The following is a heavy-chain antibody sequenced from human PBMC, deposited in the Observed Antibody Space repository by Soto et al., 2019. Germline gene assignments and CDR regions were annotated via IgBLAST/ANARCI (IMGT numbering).Heavy chain of an antibody. CDR1: GGSISIGGYY. CDR3: AGDQWFGEPRSQYNWFDS. V-gene: IGHV4-31*11. Sequence: VQLQESGPGLVKPSQTLSLSCAVSGGSISIGGYYWSWIRQHPGKGLEWIGYIYYTGTTYYKSSLKSRVIMSVDTSKNQFSLYLTSVTAADTAVYYCAGDQWFGEPRSQYNWFDSWGQGILVTVAS. J-gene: IGHJ5*01. D-gene: IGHD3-10*01. CDR2: IYYTGTT.